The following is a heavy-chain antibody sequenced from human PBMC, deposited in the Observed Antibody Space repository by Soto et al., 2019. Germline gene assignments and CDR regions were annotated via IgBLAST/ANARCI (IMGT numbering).Heavy chain of an antibody. CDR3: AREVGDGYEPEVAFWY. V-gene: IGHV4-31*01. D-gene: IGHD5-12*01. CDR1: GGSISSGGIY. CDR2: TYYGGRT. J-gene: IGHJ4*02. Sequence: QVQLQESGPGLVKPSQTLSLTCTVSGGSISSGGIYWSWIRQHPGNGLEWIGHTYYGGRTYYNPFRESVVTKSVDTSKNQYSQKRSSVTAAETAVYYCAREVGDGYEPEVAFWYWGQGTLVTVSS.